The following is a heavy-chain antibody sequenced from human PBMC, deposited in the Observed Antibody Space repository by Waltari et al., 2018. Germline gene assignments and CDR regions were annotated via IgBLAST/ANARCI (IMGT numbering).Heavy chain of an antibody. CDR3: ARWDDSSGFDAFDI. D-gene: IGHD3-22*01. CDR2: INHSGST. Sequence: QVQLQQWGAGLLKPSETLSLTCAVYGGSFSGYYWSWIRQPPGKGLEWIGEINHSGSTNSNPSLKSRVTISVDTSKNQFSLKLSSVTAADTAVYYCARWDDSSGFDAFDIWGQGTMVTVSS. CDR1: GGSFSGYY. V-gene: IGHV4-34*01. J-gene: IGHJ3*02.